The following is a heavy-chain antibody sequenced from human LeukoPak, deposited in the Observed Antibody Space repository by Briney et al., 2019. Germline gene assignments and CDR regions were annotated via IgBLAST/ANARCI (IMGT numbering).Heavy chain of an antibody. V-gene: IGHV4-39*07. CDR3: ARAPLGTAMVN. D-gene: IGHD5-18*01. Sequence: PSETLSLTCTVSGGSISSSSYYWGWIRQPPGKGLEWIGSIYYSGSTYYNPSLKSRVTISVDTSKNQFSLKLSSVTAADTAVYYCARAPLGTAMVNWGQGTLVTVSS. CDR1: GGSISSSSYY. CDR2: IYYSGST. J-gene: IGHJ4*02.